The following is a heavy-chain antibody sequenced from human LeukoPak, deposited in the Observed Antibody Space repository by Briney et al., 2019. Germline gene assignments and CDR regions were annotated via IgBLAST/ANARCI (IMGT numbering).Heavy chain of an antibody. CDR1: GYTFTNYG. V-gene: IGHV1-18*01. D-gene: IGHD3-22*01. CDR2: ISVYSGNT. Sequence: GASVKVSCKASGYTFTNYGINWVRQAPGHGLEWMGWISVYSGNTNYAQKLQGRVTMTTDTSTSTAYMELRSLRSDDTAVYYCARGGYYDSSGYPWWFDPWGQGTLVTVSS. CDR3: ARGGYYDSSGYPWWFDP. J-gene: IGHJ5*02.